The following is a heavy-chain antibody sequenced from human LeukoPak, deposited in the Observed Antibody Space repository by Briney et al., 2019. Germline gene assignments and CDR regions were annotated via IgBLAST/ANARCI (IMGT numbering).Heavy chain of an antibody. CDR1: GGSISSSSYY. CDR2: IYYSGST. Sequence: SETLSLTCTVSGGSISSSSYYWGWTRQPPGKGLEWIGSIYYSGSTYYNPSLKSRVTISVDTSKNQFSLKLSSVTAADTAVYYCASRYSSSWYYFDYWGQGTLVTVSS. J-gene: IGHJ4*02. V-gene: IGHV4-39*01. D-gene: IGHD6-13*01. CDR3: ASRYSSSWYYFDY.